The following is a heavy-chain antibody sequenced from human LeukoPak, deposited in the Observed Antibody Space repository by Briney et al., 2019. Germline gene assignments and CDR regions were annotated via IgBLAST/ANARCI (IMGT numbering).Heavy chain of an antibody. V-gene: IGHV4-59*08. CDR2: IYYSGST. CDR1: GGSISSYY. Sequence: SETLSLTCTVSGGSISSYYWSWIRQPPGKGLEWVGYIYYSGSTNYNPSLKSRVTISVDTSKNQFSLKLSSVTAADTAVYYCARQNKRSYSSGYYYHDAFDIWGQGTMVTVSS. CDR3: ARQNKRSYSSGYYYHDAFDI. J-gene: IGHJ3*02. D-gene: IGHD3-22*01.